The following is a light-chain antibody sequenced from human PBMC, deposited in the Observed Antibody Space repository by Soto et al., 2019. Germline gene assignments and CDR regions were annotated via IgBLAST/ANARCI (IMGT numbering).Light chain of an antibody. Sequence: DIQITQSPSSLSASVGDRVTITCRASQGISNYLAWYQQKPGKVPELLIYAASTLQSGVPSRFSGSGSGTEFSLTISGLQPEDVATYYCHKYNHAPSFGGGTKGEIK. J-gene: IGKJ4*01. V-gene: IGKV1-27*01. CDR3: HKYNHAPS. CDR2: AAS. CDR1: QGISNY.